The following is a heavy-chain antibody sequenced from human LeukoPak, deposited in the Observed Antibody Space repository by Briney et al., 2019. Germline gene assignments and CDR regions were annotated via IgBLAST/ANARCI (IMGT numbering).Heavy chain of an antibody. V-gene: IGHV3-21*01. D-gene: IGHD4-23*01. CDR1: GFTFSSYS. Sequence: GGSLRLSCAASGFTFSSYSMNWVRQAPGKGLEWVSSISSSSSYIYYADSVKGRFTISRDNAKNSLYLQMNSLRAEDTAVYYCAREAVVISYFDYWGQGTLVIVPP. CDR3: AREAVVISYFDY. J-gene: IGHJ4*02. CDR2: ISSSSSYI.